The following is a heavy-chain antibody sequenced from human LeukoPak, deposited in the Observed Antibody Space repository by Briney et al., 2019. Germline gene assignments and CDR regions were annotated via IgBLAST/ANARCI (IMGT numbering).Heavy chain of an antibody. CDR1: GGSIITHN. V-gene: IGHV4-59*11. D-gene: IGHD4-23*01. J-gene: IGHJ4*02. CDR3: ARSTVVTPPDY. Sequence: SETLSLTCSVSGGSIITHNWNWIRQPPGKGLEWIGYIYYSGNTNYNPSLKSRVTISVDTSKNQFSLKLGSVTAADTAVYYCARSTVVTPPDYWGQGTLVTVSS. CDR2: IYYSGNT.